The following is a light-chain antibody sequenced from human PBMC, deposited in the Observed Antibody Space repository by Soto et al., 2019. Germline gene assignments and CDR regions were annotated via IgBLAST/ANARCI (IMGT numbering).Light chain of an antibody. V-gene: IGKV3-20*01. CDR2: GAS. CDR1: QSVSSSY. CDR3: QQYGSSPPLT. Sequence: EIVLTQSPGTLSLSPGERATLSCRASQSVSSSYLAWYQQTPGQAPRLLIYGASSRATGIPDRFSGSGSGTDFTLTINRLEPEDFAVYYCQQYGSSPPLTFGGGTKVEIK. J-gene: IGKJ4*01.